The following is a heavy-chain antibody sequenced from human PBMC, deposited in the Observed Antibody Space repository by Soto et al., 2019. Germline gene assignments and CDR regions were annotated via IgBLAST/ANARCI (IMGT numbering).Heavy chain of an antibody. CDR2: IYWDGDK. Sequence: QINLIESGPTLVKPTQTLTLTCTFSGFSLSTSGAAVGWVRQPPGRALEWLALIYWDGDKRYNASLGNRLTITKDTSMNQVVLTLTNVDPADTATYYGAHRATMTIFGLIIENGICFDPWCQGTRVIVSS. V-gene: IGHV2-5*02. CDR3: AHRATMTIFGLIIENGICFDP. D-gene: IGHD3-3*01. J-gene: IGHJ5*02. CDR1: GFSLSTSGAA.